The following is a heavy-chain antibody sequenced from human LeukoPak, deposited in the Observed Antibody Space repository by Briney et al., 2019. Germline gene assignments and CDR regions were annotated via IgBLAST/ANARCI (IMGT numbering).Heavy chain of an antibody. J-gene: IGHJ1*01. D-gene: IGHD3-22*01. V-gene: IGHV4-34*01. CDR2: INHSGST. CDR1: GGSFSDYY. Sequence: SETLSLTCAVYGGSFSDYYWSWIRQPPGKGLEWIGEINHSGSTDYNPSLKSRVTISVDTSKNQFSLKLNSVTAADTAVYYCAYSSGFQQHWGQGTLVTVPS. CDR3: AYSSGFQQH.